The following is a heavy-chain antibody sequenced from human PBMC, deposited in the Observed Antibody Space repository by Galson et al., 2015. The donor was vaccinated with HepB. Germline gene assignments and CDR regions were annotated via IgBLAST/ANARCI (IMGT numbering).Heavy chain of an antibody. D-gene: IGHD5-18*01. V-gene: IGHV3-21*01. CDR1: GFTFSTYS. CDR2: ISSSSGYI. Sequence: SLRLSCAASGFTFSTYSVNWVRQAPGKGLEWVSSISSSSGYIYYADSVKGRFTISRDNAKNSLYLQMNSLRAEDTAVYYCARDLRRPRDPWIQLWVLYGVDVWGQGTTVTVSS. CDR3: ARDLRRPRDPWIQLWVLYGVDV. J-gene: IGHJ6*02.